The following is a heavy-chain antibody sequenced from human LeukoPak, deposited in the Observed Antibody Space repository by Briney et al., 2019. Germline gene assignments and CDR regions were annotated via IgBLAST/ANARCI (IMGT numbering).Heavy chain of an antibody. J-gene: IGHJ5*02. D-gene: IGHD1-26*01. CDR1: GESLNGHY. Sequence: SETLSLTCAVYGESLNGHYWSWICQPPGKGLEWIGESSDSGGTKFNPSLKSRITISADTSKNQFSLKLSSVAAADTAVYHCAKNGQSGFSFDPWGQGTLVTVSS. V-gene: IGHV4-34*01. CDR2: SSDSGGT. CDR3: AKNGQSGFSFDP.